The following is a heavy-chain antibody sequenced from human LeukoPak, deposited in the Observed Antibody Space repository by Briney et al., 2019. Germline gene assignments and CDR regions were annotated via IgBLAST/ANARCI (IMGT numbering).Heavy chain of an antibody. V-gene: IGHV1-69*13. D-gene: IGHD3-22*01. CDR1: GGTFSRSG. CDR3: ARDAAIFDSSGYYFLW. J-gene: IGHJ4*02. Sequence: GASVKVFCKASGGTFSRSGISWVRQAPGQGLEWMGGITPMFGTANYAQKFQGRVTITADESTSTAYLELTSLRSEDTAIYYCARDAAIFDSSGYYFLWWGQGALVTVSS. CDR2: ITPMFGTA.